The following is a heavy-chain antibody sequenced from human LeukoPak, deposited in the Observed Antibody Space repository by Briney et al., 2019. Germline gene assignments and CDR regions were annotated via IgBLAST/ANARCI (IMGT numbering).Heavy chain of an antibody. V-gene: IGHV4-59*01. CDR3: ARGVTIFGVVIRYFDY. Sequence: SETLSLTCTVSGGSISSYYWSWIRQPPGKGLECIGYIYYSGSTNYDPSLKSRVTISVDTSKNQFSLKLSSVTAADTAVYYCARGVTIFGVVIRYFDYWGQGTLVTVSS. D-gene: IGHD3-3*01. J-gene: IGHJ4*02. CDR2: IYYSGST. CDR1: GGSISSYY.